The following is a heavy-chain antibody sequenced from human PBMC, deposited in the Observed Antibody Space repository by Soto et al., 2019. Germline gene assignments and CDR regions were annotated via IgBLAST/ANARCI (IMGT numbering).Heavy chain of an antibody. CDR2: ISYDGSNK. Sequence: PWGPIRLSCAASGFTFRSYGMRWVRQAPGKGLEWVAVISYDGSNKYYADSVKGRFTISRDNSKNTLYLQMNSLRAEDTAVYYCAKDLAAAPGYWGQGTLVTVSS. J-gene: IGHJ4*02. CDR3: AKDLAAAPGY. V-gene: IGHV3-30*18. CDR1: GFTFRSYG. D-gene: IGHD6-13*01.